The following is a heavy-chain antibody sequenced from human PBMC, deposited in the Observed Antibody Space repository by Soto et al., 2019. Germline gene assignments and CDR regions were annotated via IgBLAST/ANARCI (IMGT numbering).Heavy chain of an antibody. Sequence: GGSLRLSCAASGFTFSSYAMHWVRQAPGKGLEWVAVISYDGSNKFYADSVKGRFTISRDNSKNTLYLQMNSLKTEDTAVYYCTTDTYYYDFWSGYYGYGMDVWGQGTTVTVSS. D-gene: IGHD3-3*01. CDR1: GFTFSSYA. CDR2: ISYDGSNK. V-gene: IGHV3-30-3*01. CDR3: TTDTYYYDFWSGYYGYGMDV. J-gene: IGHJ6*02.